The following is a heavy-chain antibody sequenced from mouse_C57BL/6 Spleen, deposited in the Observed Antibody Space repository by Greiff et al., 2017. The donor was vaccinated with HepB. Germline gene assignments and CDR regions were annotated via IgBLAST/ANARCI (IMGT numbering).Heavy chain of an antibody. J-gene: IGHJ2*01. D-gene: IGHD4-1*01. V-gene: IGHV1-69*01. Sequence: QVQLQQSGAELVMPGASVKLSCKASGYTFTSYWMHWVKQRPGQGLEWIGEIDPSDSYTNYNQKFKGKSTLTVDKSSSTAYMQLSSLTSEDSAVYYCAKTGTGSHFDYWGQGTTLTVSS. CDR2: IDPSDSYT. CDR1: GYTFTSYW. CDR3: AKTGTGSHFDY.